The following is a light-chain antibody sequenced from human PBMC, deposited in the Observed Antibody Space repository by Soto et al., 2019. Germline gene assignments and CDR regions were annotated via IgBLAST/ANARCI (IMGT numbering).Light chain of an antibody. CDR1: QSVNSDY. Sequence: EIVLTQSPGTLSLFPGERATLSCRATQSVNSDYLAWYQQKPRQAPRLLIYIASRRATGIPDWLSGSGAGTDFTLTINRLEPEDFAVYYCQQYGTSPWTFGQGTKVEIK. V-gene: IGKV3-20*01. CDR2: IAS. J-gene: IGKJ1*01. CDR3: QQYGTSPWT.